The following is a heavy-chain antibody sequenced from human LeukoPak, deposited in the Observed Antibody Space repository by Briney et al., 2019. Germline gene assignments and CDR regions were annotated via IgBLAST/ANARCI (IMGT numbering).Heavy chain of an antibody. CDR1: GYTFTGYY. CDR2: ISYNSGGT. V-gene: IGHV1-2*02. D-gene: IGHD5-18*01. CDR3: ARSGYIYGLDY. Sequence: ASVKVSCKASGYTFTGYYMHWVRQAPGQGLEWMGWISYNSGGTNYAQKFQGRVTMTRDTSISTAYMELSRLRSDDTVVYYCARSGYIYGLDYWGQGTLVTVSS. J-gene: IGHJ4*02.